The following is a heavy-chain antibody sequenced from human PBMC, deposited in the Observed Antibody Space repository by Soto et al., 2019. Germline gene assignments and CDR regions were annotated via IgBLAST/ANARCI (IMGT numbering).Heavy chain of an antibody. D-gene: IGHD6-19*01. CDR2: INPSGIST. CDR1: GYTFTGYY. Sequence: ASVKVSCKASGYTFTGYYIHWVRQAPGQGLEWMGVINPSGISTTYAQKFQGRVTMTRDTSTSTVFMELRSLRSDDTAVYYCAMAGRMMDYWGQGTLVTVSS. CDR3: AMAGRMMDY. J-gene: IGHJ4*02. V-gene: IGHV1-46*01.